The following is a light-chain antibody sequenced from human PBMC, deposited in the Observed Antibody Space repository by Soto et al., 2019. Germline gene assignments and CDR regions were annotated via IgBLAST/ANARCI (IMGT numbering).Light chain of an antibody. J-gene: IGLJ2*01. V-gene: IGLV2-14*01. CDR2: EVS. Sequence: QSVLTQPRSVSGSPGQSVTISCTGTSSDVGGYNYVSWYQQHPGKAPKLMIYEVSNRPSGVSNRFSGSKSGNTASLTISGLQAEDEADYYCSSYTSSSTPVVFGGGTQLTVL. CDR3: SSYTSSSTPVV. CDR1: SSDVGGYNY.